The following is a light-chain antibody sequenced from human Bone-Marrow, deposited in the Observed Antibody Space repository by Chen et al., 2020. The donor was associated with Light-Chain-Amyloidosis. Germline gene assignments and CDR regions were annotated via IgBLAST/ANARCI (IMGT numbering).Light chain of an antibody. CDR2: RDT. J-gene: IGLJ2*01. CDR1: DLPTKY. Sequence: SYELTQPPSVSVSPGQTARITCSGDDLPTKYAYWYQQKPGQAPVLVIHRDTERPSGISERFSGSSEGTTATLTISGVQAEDEAEYHCQSADSSGTYEVIFGGGTKLTVL. CDR3: QSADSSGTYEVI. V-gene: IGLV3-25*03.